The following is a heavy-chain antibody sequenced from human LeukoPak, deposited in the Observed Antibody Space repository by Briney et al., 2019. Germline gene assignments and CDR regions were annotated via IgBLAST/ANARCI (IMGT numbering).Heavy chain of an antibody. CDR3: ARGATDVTRWFDP. CDR2: ISRASESI. Sequence: GGSLRLSCAASGFTFSDYYMSWIRQAPGKGLEWVSIISRASESIFYADSVKGRFTISRDNAKNSLYLQMNGLRAEDTAVYYCARGATDVTRWFDPWGQGTRVTVSS. J-gene: IGHJ5*02. V-gene: IGHV3-11*04. D-gene: IGHD1-1*01. CDR1: GFTFSDYY.